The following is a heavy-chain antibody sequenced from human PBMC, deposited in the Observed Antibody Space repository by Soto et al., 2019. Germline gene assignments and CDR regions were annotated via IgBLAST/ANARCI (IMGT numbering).Heavy chain of an antibody. Sequence: QVQLVESGGGVVQPGRSLRLSCAASGFTFSSYGMHWVRQAPGKGLEWVAVIWYDGSNKYYADSVKGRFTISRDNSKKTLYLQMNSLRAEDTAVYYCARPVAGTVREVDAFDIWGQGTMVTVSS. J-gene: IGHJ3*02. CDR3: ARPVAGTVREVDAFDI. CDR1: GFTFSSYG. V-gene: IGHV3-33*01. CDR2: IWYDGSNK. D-gene: IGHD6-19*01.